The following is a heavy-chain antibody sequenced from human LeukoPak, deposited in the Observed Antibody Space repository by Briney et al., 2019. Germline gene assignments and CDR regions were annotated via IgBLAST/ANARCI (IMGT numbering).Heavy chain of an antibody. V-gene: IGHV3-23*01. CDR3: AKNTISGGHYQYYMDV. D-gene: IGHD3-16*02. CDR1: GFTFGRYA. J-gene: IGHJ4*02. CDR2: ISGSGGIT. Sequence: GGSLRLSCAASGFTFGRYAMSWVRQAPGKGLEWVSSISGSGGITYHADSLKGRFTISRDNSKNTLFLQMNSLRAEDTAVYYCAKNTISGGHYQYYMDVWGQGTLVTVSS.